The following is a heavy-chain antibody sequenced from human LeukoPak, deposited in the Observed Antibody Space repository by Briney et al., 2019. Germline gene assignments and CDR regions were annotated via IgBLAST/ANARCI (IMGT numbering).Heavy chain of an antibody. CDR2: IPSTSSYT. CDR1: GFTFSDYY. J-gene: IGHJ4*02. CDR3: ATLTYYYDSSGYYYFSYFDY. Sequence: PGGSLRLSCVASGFTFSDYYMSWIRQAPGKGLEWVSYIPSTSSYTSYADSVKGRFAISRDNAKNSLYLQMNSLRDEDTAVYFCATLTYYYDSSGYYYFSYFDYWGQGTLVTVSS. D-gene: IGHD3-22*01. V-gene: IGHV3-11*06.